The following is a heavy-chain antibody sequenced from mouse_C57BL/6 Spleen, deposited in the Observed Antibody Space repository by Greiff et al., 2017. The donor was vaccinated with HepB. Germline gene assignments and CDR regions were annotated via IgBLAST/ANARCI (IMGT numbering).Heavy chain of an antibody. J-gene: IGHJ2*01. CDR2: INPSSGYT. CDR3: ARSGYSNYFDY. Sequence: QVHVKQSGAELARPGASVKMSCKASGYTFTSYTMHWVKQRPGQGLEWIGYINPSSGYTKYNQKFKDKATLTADKSSSTAYMQLSSLTSEDSAVYYCARSGYSNYFDYWGQGTTLTVSS. D-gene: IGHD2-5*01. CDR1: GYTFTSYT. V-gene: IGHV1-4*01.